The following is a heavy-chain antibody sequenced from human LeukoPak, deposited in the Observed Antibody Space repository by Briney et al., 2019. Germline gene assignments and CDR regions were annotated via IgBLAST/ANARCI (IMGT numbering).Heavy chain of an antibody. V-gene: IGHV4-59*12. CDR2: IYYSGST. CDR3: ARDYLPAATKLNWFDP. Sequence: SETLSLTCTVSGGSISSYYWSWIRQPPGKGLEWIGYIYYSGSTNYNPSLKSRVTISVDTSKNQFSLKLSSVTAADTAVYYCARDYLPAATKLNWFDPWGQGTLVTVSS. J-gene: IGHJ5*02. D-gene: IGHD2-2*01. CDR1: GGSISSYY.